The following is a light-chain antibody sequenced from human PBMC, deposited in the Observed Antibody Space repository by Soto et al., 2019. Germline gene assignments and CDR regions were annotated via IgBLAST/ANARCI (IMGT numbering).Light chain of an antibody. J-gene: IGLJ2*01. CDR2: EVS. Sequence: QSALTQPPSASGSPGQSVTISCTGTSSDVGGYNYVSWYQQHPGKAPKLMIYEVSKWPSGVPDRFSGSKSSNTASLTVSGLQAEDEADYYCSSYAGGNNFHVVFGGGTKVTVL. CDR1: SSDVGGYNY. V-gene: IGLV2-8*01. CDR3: SSYAGGNNFHVV.